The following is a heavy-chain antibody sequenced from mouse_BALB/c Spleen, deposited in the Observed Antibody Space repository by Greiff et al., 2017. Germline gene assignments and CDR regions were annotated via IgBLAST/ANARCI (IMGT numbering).Heavy chain of an antibody. J-gene: IGHJ1*01. CDR3: ARSFDYYGSSYDWYFDV. Sequence: EVKLMESGGGLVQPGGSRKLSCAASGFTFSSFGMHWVRQAPEKGLEWVAYISSGSSTIYYADTVKGRFTISRDNPKNTLFLQMTSLRSEDTAMYYCARSFDYYGSSYDWYFDVWGAGTTVTVSS. CDR1: GFTFSSFG. V-gene: IGHV5-17*02. CDR2: ISSGSSTI. D-gene: IGHD1-1*01.